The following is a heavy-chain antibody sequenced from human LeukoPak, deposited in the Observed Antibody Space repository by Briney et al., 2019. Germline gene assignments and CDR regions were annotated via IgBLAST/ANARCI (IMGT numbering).Heavy chain of an antibody. J-gene: IGHJ4*02. CDR3: ASIHGYNYY. V-gene: IGHV5-51*03. CDR2: IYPGDSDT. D-gene: IGHD5-24*01. CDR1: GYSFTSYW. Sequence: PGKALKIFCKGSGYSFTSYWIGWVRQLPGKGLEWIGIIYPGDSDTRYSPSFQGQVTISAHKSISTAYLQWSSLKASDTAMYYCASIHGYNYYWGPGTLVTVSS.